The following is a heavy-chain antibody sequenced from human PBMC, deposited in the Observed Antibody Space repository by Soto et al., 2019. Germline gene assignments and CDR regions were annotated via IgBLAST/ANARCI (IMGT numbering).Heavy chain of an antibody. V-gene: IGHV3-23*01. CDR2: ISGSGDST. CDR3: AKEDAVPSGMAGWVVTIHDH. D-gene: IGHD6-13*01. J-gene: IGHJ4*02. Sequence: EVQLLESGGGLVQPGGSLRLSCAASGFTFNKYAMSWVRQAPGKGLEWVSAISGSGDSTYYADSVKGRFTISRDNSKSTLYLQVNSLRAYDTAVYYCAKEDAVPSGMAGWVVTIHDHWGQGTLVTVSS. CDR1: GFTFNKYA.